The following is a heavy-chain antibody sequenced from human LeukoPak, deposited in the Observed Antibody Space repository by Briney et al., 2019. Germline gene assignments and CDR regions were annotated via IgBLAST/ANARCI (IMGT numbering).Heavy chain of an antibody. CDR2: IYPGDSDT. Sequence: GESLKISCKGSGYSFTSYWIGWVRQLPGKGLEWMGIIYPGDSDTRYSPSFQGQVTISADKSISTAYLQWSSLKASDTAMYYCARREAVADPYYYYGMDVWGQGTTVTVSS. J-gene: IGHJ6*02. V-gene: IGHV5-51*01. CDR1: GYSFTSYW. CDR3: ARREAVADPYYYYGMDV. D-gene: IGHD6-19*01.